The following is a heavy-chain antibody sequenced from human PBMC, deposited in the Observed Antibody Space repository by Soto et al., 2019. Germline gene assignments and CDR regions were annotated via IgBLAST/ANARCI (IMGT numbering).Heavy chain of an antibody. Sequence: EVQLVESGGGLVQPGGSLRLSCAASGFTVSSSYMSWVRQAPGKGLEWVSVLYSGGSGGNTYYADSVKGRFTISRDNSKNTLHLQMNSLRADDTAVYYCGRDRYGGDYITDYWGQGTLVTVSS. V-gene: IGHV3-66*01. D-gene: IGHD4-17*01. CDR1: GFTVSSSY. J-gene: IGHJ4*02. CDR3: GRDRYGGDYITDY. CDR2: LYSGGSGGNT.